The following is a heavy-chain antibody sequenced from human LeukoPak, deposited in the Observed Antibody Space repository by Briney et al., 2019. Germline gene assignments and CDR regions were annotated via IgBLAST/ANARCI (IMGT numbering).Heavy chain of an antibody. CDR3: VRHHKYCSSTSCYKVGDPTDAFAI. CDR2: VFYTGST. Sequence: SETLSLTCTVSGGSISGSSYYWGWIRQPPGKGLEWIGSVFYTGSTYYNPSLQSRITVSVDTSKNQFSLKLTSVTAADTAVYYCVRHHKYCSSTSCYKVGDPTDAFAIWGLGTMVIVSS. D-gene: IGHD2-2*01. J-gene: IGHJ3*02. CDR1: GGSISGSSYY. V-gene: IGHV4-39*01.